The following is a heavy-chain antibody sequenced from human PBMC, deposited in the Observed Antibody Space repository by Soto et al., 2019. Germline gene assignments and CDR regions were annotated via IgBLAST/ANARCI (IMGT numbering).Heavy chain of an antibody. V-gene: IGHV4-4*07. D-gene: IGHD1-1*01. J-gene: IGHJ5*02. CDR3: VRDGTKTLRDWLDP. CDR1: GASISGFY. Sequence: LETLSLTCTVSGASISGFYWSWIRKSAGKGLEWIGRIYATGTTDYNPSLKSRVMMSVDTSKKQLSLKLRSVTAADTAVYYCVRDGTKTLRDWLDPWGQGISVTVSS. CDR2: IYATGTT.